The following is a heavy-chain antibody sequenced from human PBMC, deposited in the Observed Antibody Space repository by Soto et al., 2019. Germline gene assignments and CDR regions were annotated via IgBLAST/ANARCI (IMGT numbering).Heavy chain of an antibody. D-gene: IGHD3-9*01. Sequence: PSETLSLTCAVYGGSFSGYYWSWIRQPPGKGLEWIGEINHSGSTNYNPSLKSRVTISVDTSKNQFSLKLSSVTAADTAVYYCARGVDYDILTFDYWGQGTLVTVSS. CDR3: ARGVDYDILTFDY. CDR1: GGSFSGYY. V-gene: IGHV4-34*09. J-gene: IGHJ4*02. CDR2: INHSGST.